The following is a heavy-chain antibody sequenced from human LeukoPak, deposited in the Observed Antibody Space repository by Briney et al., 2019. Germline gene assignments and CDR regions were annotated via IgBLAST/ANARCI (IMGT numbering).Heavy chain of an antibody. Sequence: PGGSLRLSCAASGFTFSNYWMNWVRQAPGKGLEWVANIKQDGSEKYYVDSVKGRFIISRDNAKNSLCLQMNSLRVEDTAVYYCARVFSAVTGSPFDYWGQGTLVTVSS. CDR3: ARVFSAVTGSPFDY. D-gene: IGHD3-9*01. CDR1: GFTFSNYW. V-gene: IGHV3-7*03. J-gene: IGHJ4*02. CDR2: IKQDGSEK.